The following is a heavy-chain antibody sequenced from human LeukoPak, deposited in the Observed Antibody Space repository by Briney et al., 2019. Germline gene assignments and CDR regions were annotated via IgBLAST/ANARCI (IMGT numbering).Heavy chain of an antibody. Sequence: ASLKVSCMASGYTFTGHYMHWVRPAPGQGLERMGWINPNSGGTNYAQKFQGRVTMTRDTSISTAYMELSSLRSDDTAVYYCARVQRRLRFDPWGQGTLVTVSS. CDR2: INPNSGGT. J-gene: IGHJ5*02. CDR3: ARVQRRLRFDP. V-gene: IGHV1-2*02. CDR1: GYTFTGHY. D-gene: IGHD1-1*01.